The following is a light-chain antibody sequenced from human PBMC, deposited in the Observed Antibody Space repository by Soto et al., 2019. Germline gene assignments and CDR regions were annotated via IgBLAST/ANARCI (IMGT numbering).Light chain of an antibody. V-gene: IGKV4-1*01. CDR2: WTS. CDR1: QSNKNY. J-gene: IGKJ4*01. CDR3: QQYYNTPLT. Sequence: DIVMTQSPDSLAVSLGERATINCKSSQSNKNYLAWYQQKPGQPPKLLIYWTSTRESGVPDRFSGSGSGTDFTLTISSLQAEDVAVYYCQQYYNTPLTFGGGTKVEIK.